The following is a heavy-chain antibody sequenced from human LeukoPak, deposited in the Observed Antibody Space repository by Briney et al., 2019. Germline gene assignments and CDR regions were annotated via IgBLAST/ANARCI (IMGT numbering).Heavy chain of an antibody. D-gene: IGHD1-1*01. V-gene: IGHV1-2*02. CDR1: GYTFTGYY. CDR3: AREAGTTNPFDY. Sequence: VASVKVSCKASGYTFTGYYMHWVRQAPGQGLEWMGWINPNSGGTNYAQKFQGRVTMTRDTSISTAYMELSRLRSDDTAVYYCAREAGTTNPFDYWGQGTLVTVSS. J-gene: IGHJ4*02. CDR2: INPNSGGT.